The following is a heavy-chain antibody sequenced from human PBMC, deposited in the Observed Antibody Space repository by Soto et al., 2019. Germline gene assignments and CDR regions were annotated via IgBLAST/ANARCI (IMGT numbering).Heavy chain of an antibody. CDR1: GADINTYS. CDR2: IYTSASI. V-gene: IGHV4-4*07. J-gene: IGHJ6*02. D-gene: IGHD6-19*01. CDR3: ARDREAGYNFYYCMDV. Sequence: PSETLSLTCSVSGADINTYSWTWIRQPAGKGLEWIGRIYTSASIHYNPSLKGRVTLSVDTSTNQVSLRLASVTAADTAIYYCARDREAGYNFYYCMDVWGQGTTVTVSS.